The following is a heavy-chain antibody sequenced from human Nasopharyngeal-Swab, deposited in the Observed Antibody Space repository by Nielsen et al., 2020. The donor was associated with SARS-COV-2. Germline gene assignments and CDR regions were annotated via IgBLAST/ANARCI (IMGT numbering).Heavy chain of an antibody. CDR2: ISYDGSNK. J-gene: IGHJ4*02. CDR3: VRDSPITGTTYDY. Sequence: GGSLRLSCAASGFTFSSYGMHWVRQAPGKGLEWVAVISYDGSNKYYADSVKGRFTISRDNSKNTLYLQMNSLRAEDTAVYYCVRDSPITGTTYDYWGQGTLVTVSS. CDR1: GFTFSSYG. D-gene: IGHD1-7*01. V-gene: IGHV3-30*03.